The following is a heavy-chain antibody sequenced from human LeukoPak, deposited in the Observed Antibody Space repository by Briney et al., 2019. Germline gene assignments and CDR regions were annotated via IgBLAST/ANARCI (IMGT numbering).Heavy chain of an antibody. D-gene: IGHD2-2*01. Sequence: GGSLRLSCAASGFTFSTYTMNWVRQAPGKGLEWVSSISSSSSYIYYADSVKGRFTISRDNAKNTLYLQMNSLRAEDTAVYYCVRESSSCSRCFQYWGQGTLVTVSS. CDR1: GFTFSTYT. CDR2: ISSSSSYI. J-gene: IGHJ1*01. V-gene: IGHV3-21*01. CDR3: VRESSSCSRCFQY.